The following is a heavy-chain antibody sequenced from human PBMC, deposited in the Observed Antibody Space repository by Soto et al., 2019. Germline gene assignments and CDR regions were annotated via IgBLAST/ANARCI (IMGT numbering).Heavy chain of an antibody. J-gene: IGHJ4*02. Sequence: QLQLQESGPGLVKPSETLSLTCNVSGGSISSITYYCGWIRQPPGKGLEWLGSVYYSGSTYYNPSLKSRVTISVDTSKNQFSLKLSSVTAADTAVYYCASQRLGYCSGGSCYGTGEDNWGQGTLVTVSS. CDR2: VYYSGST. D-gene: IGHD2-15*01. CDR1: GGSISSITYY. CDR3: ASQRLGYCSGGSCYGTGEDN. V-gene: IGHV4-39*01.